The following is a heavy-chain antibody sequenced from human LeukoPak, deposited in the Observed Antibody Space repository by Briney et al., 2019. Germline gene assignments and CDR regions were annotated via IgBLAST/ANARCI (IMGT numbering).Heavy chain of an antibody. CDR1: GGSFSGYY. Sequence: SETLSLTCAVYGGSFSGYYRSWIRQPPGKGLEWIGEINHSGSTNYNPSLKSRVTISVDTSKNQFSLKLSSVTAADTAVYYCARGRSNPRLGFGYWGQGTLVTVSS. J-gene: IGHJ4*02. V-gene: IGHV4-34*01. CDR3: ARGRSNPRLGFGY. D-gene: IGHD4-11*01. CDR2: INHSGST.